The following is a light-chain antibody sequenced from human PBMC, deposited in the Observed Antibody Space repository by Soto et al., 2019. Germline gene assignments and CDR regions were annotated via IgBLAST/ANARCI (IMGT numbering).Light chain of an antibody. J-gene: IGKJ1*01. V-gene: IGKV3D-15*01. Sequence: EVMMTQFPDTVSVTPGETVTLLCGASQSVRTNLAWYQQRPGQAPRLLIHYSSTRASDIPARFSGSGSGTNFTLAISSLQSEDFAVYYCQQYAYWPETFGQGTKVDIK. CDR1: QSVRTN. CDR3: QQYAYWPET. CDR2: YSS.